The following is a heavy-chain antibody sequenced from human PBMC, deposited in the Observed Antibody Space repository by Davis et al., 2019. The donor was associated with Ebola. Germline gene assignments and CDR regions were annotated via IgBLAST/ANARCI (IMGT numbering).Heavy chain of an antibody. CDR3: AKSHFWSGHYYFDY. V-gene: IGHV3-23*01. CDR1: GFAFSNYA. D-gene: IGHD3-3*02. J-gene: IGHJ4*02. CDR2: MSGSACGT. Sequence: GESLKISCAASGFAFSNYAMSWVRQAPGKGLEWVSAMSGSACGTYYADSVKGRFTISRDNSKNMLYLQMNSLRAEDTAVYFCAKSHFWSGHYYFDYWGQGTVVTVSS.